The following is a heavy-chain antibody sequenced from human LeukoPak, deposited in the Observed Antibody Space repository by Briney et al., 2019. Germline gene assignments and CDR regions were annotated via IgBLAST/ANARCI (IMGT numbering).Heavy chain of an antibody. J-gene: IGHJ4*02. CDR2: ISGSGGST. CDR3: ARVIRAAPGKGYFDY. CDR1: GFIFSTYA. V-gene: IGHV3-23*01. D-gene: IGHD6-13*01. Sequence: GGSLRLSCATSGFIFSTYARSWVRQAPGKGLEWASSISGSGGSTYHADSVKGRFTISRDSSKNTLYLQMNSLRAEDTAIYYCARVIRAAPGKGYFDYWGQGTLVTVSS.